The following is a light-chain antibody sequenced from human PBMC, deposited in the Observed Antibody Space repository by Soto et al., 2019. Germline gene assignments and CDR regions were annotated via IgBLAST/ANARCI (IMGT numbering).Light chain of an antibody. V-gene: IGLV1-40*01. CDR3: QSYDSSLSVV. CDR2: GSY. Sequence: QSVLTQPPSVSGVPGQRVTISCTGSSSNIGAGYEIHWYQQLPGTAPKLLIYGSYNRPFGVPDRFSGSKSGTSASLAITGLQPEDEADYYCQSYDSSLSVVFGGGTQLTVL. J-gene: IGLJ2*01. CDR1: SSNIGAGYE.